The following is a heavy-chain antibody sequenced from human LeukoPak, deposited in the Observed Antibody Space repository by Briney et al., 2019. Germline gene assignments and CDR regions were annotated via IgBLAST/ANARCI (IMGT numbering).Heavy chain of an antibody. V-gene: IGHV3-7*01. D-gene: IGHD5-12*01. CDR2: INPDGDGM. CDR3: AAWTDRGYSY. Sequence: GGSLRLFCTASGFTFSRSRMNWIRQAPGKGLEWVANINPDGDGMRFVDSVKGRFTMSRDNAQSSLHLQMNSLRVEDTAFYYCAAWTDRGYSYWGQGVLVTVSS. CDR1: GFTFSRSR. J-gene: IGHJ4*02.